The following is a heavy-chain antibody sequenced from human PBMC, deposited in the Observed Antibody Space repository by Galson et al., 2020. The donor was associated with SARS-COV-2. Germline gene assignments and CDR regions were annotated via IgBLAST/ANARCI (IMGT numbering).Heavy chain of an antibody. D-gene: IGHD6-13*01. Sequence: SQTLSLTCAISGDSVSSNRNWIRQSPSRGLEWLGRTYYRSQWSTDYAVSVKSRITINPDTSKNQFSLQLNSVTPEDTAIYYCAGRVAGAGSLHIWGQGTMVIVSS. CDR2: TYYRSQWST. V-gene: IGHV6-1*01. CDR3: AGRVAGAGSLHI. CDR1: GDSVSSNR. J-gene: IGHJ3*02.